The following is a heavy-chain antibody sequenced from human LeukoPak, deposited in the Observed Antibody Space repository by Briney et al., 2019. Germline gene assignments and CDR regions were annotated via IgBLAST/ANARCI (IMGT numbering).Heavy chain of an antibody. V-gene: IGHV3-30-3*01. CDR1: GFTFSSYA. J-gene: IGHJ4*02. CDR3: ARQDY. CDR2: ISYDGSNK. Sequence: GGSLRLSCAASGFTFSSYAMHWVRQAPGKGLEWVAVISYDGSNKYYADSVKGRFTISRDNSKNTLYMQMNSLRAEDTAVYYCARQDYWGQGTLVTVSS.